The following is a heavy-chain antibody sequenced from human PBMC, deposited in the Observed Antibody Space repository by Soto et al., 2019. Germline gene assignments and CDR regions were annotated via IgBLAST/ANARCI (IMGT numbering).Heavy chain of an antibody. J-gene: IGHJ4*02. V-gene: IGHV3-7*01. Sequence: EVKLVESGGGLVQPGGSLRLSCAASGFAFSSYYMSWVRQAPGKGLEWVANIKQDEREKYYLDSVKGRFTISRDDAQNSLYVQMNSLRVDDTAVYYCAREKRANGYFDYWGQGTLVTVSS. D-gene: IGHD4-17*01. CDR2: IKQDEREK. CDR1: GFAFSSYY. CDR3: AREKRANGYFDY.